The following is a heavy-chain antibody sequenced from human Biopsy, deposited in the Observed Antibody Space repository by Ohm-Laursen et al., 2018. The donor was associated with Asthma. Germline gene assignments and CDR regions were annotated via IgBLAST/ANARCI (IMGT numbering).Heavy chain of an antibody. J-gene: IGHJ6*02. Sequence: GPSVKVSCKTSGYTFNSAGITCVRQAPGQGLEWMGWISVYNGNTKVAQKLQDRVTMITDTSTSTAYMELRSLRSDDTAVYFCARAVDYSHYYGIDVWGQGTTVTVS. CDR2: ISVYNGNT. CDR1: GYTFNSAG. CDR3: ARAVDYSHYYGIDV. D-gene: IGHD3-10*01. V-gene: IGHV1-18*01.